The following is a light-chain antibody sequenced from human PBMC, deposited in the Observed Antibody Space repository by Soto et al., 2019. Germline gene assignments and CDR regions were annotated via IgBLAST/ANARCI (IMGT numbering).Light chain of an antibody. CDR1: SSDVGGYNY. CDR3: SSYTSSSPYV. V-gene: IGLV2-14*01. J-gene: IGLJ1*01. Sequence: QSVLTQPASVSGSPGQSITISCTGNSSDVGGYNYVSWYQQHPGKAPKLMIYEVSNRPSGVSNRFSGSKSGNTASLTISGIQAEDDADYYCSSYTSSSPYVFGTVSKLNVL. CDR2: EVS.